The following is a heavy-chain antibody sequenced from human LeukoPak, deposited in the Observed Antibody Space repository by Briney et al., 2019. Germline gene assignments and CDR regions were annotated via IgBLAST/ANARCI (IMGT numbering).Heavy chain of an antibody. CDR1: GYTFTGYY. V-gene: IGHV1-2*06. Sequence: ASVKVSCKASGYTFTGYYMHWVPQAPGHGLEWMGRINPNSGGTNYAQKFQGRVTMTRDTSISTAYMELSRLRSDDTAVYYCAKGDSSSFDYWGQGTLVTVSS. D-gene: IGHD6-13*01. CDR2: INPNSGGT. CDR3: AKGDSSSFDY. J-gene: IGHJ4*02.